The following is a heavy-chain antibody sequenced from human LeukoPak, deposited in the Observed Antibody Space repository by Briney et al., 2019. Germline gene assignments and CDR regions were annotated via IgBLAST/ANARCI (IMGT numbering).Heavy chain of an antibody. CDR1: GYTFTGNF. CDR2: INPNSGGT. Sequence: ALVKVSCKASGYTFTGNFMHWVRQAPGQGLEWMGWINPNSGGTNYAQKFQGRVTMTRDTSISTAYMELSRLRSDDTAVYYCARDREFQDFDYWGQGTPVTVSS. CDR3: ARDREFQDFDY. V-gene: IGHV1-2*02. J-gene: IGHJ4*02. D-gene: IGHD3-10*01.